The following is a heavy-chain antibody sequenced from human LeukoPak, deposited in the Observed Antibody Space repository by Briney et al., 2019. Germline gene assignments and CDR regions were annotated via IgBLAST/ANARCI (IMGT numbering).Heavy chain of an antibody. CDR2: IQYSGST. CDR3: ARSQPRVQPGYYYGLDV. V-gene: IGHV4-39*01. D-gene: IGHD1-14*01. Sequence: SETLSLTCTVSGGSISSSNYYWGWIRQPPGKGLEWIGSIQYSGSTYYNPSLKSRVTISVDTSKKQFSLKMSSVTAADTAVYYCARSQPRVQPGYYYGLDVWGQGTTVTVSS. CDR1: GGSISSSNYY. J-gene: IGHJ6*02.